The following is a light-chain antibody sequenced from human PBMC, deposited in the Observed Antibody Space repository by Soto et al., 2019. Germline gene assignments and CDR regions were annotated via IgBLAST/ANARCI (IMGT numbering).Light chain of an antibody. Sequence: IVMTDSPSTLSVSPVERASLSFMASQTINNNVAWYQPKDGQVPRLVIYGASTRATDIPARFSGSGSGTEFTLTISSLQSEDFAEYHCQQYNNWPQTFGQGTKVDI. CDR2: GAS. V-gene: IGKV3-15*01. CDR1: QTINNN. CDR3: QQYNNWPQT. J-gene: IGKJ1*01.